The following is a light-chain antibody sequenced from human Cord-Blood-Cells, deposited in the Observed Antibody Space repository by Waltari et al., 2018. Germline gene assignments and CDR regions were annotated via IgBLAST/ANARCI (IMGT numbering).Light chain of an antibody. CDR3: QAWDSSTVV. V-gene: IGLV3-1*01. J-gene: IGLJ1*01. CDR1: NLGDKY. Sequence: SSELTQPPSVSVSPGQTASITCSGDNLGDKYACWYQQKPGQSPVLVIYQDSKRPSGIPERFSGSNSGNTATLTISGTQAMDEADYYCQAWDSSTVVFRTGTKVTVL. CDR2: QDS.